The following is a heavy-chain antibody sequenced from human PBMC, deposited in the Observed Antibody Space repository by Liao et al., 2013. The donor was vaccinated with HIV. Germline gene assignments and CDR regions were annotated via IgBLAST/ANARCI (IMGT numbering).Heavy chain of an antibody. D-gene: IGHD2-2*01. CDR3: ARTKEQFVVLPADGYNQGYRESVFDY. Sequence: QLQLQESGPGLVKPSETLSLTCTVSGGSISSSSYYWGWIRQPPGKGLEWIGSIYSIGSTYYNPSLKSRVTISVDTSKNQFSLKLSSVTAADTAVYYCARTKEQFVVLPADGYNQGYRESVFDYWGQGTLVTVSS. CDR2: IYSIGST. CDR1: GGSISSSSYY. V-gene: IGHV4-39*07. J-gene: IGHJ4*02.